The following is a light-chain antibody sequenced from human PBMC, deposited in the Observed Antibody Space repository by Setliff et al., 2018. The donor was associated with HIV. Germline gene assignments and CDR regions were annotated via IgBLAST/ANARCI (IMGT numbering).Light chain of an antibody. Sequence: SALAQPASVSGSPGQSITISCTGTSSDIGGYNYVSWYQQHPGKAPKLMIYDVSKRPSGVSDRFSGSKSGNTASLTISGLQAEDEADYYCCSYEGSNTWVFGGGTKVTVL. V-gene: IGLV2-23*02. CDR3: CSYEGSNTWV. CDR2: DVS. CDR1: SSDIGGYNY. J-gene: IGLJ3*02.